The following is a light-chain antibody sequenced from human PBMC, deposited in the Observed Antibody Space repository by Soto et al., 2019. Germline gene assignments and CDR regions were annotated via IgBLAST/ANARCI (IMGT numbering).Light chain of an antibody. Sequence: DIVMTQSPLSLPVTPGDPASISCRSSQSLLHSNVYNYLDWYLQKPGQSPQLLIYLGSNRASGVPDRFSGSGSGTDVTLQISRVEAEDVGVYYCMQALQTPMYTFGQGTKLEIK. CDR2: LGS. V-gene: IGKV2-28*01. CDR1: QSLLHSNVYNY. J-gene: IGKJ2*01. CDR3: MQALQTPMYT.